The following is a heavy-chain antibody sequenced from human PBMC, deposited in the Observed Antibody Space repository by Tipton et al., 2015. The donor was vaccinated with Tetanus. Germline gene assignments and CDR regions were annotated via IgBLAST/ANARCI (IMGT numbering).Heavy chain of an antibody. CDR1: GDSISSSGNW. CDR2: IYTSEST. Sequence: TLSLTCTVSGDSISSSGNWWNWVRQPPGKGLEWIGRIYTSESTNYNPSLKSRLTISVDTSKNQFSLKLSSVTAADTAVYYCARAEVNFTTAPPGYYNVYYYYGMDVWGQGTTVTVSS. V-gene: IGHV4-61*02. J-gene: IGHJ6*02. CDR3: ARAEVNFTTAPPGYYNVYYYYGMDV. D-gene: IGHD3-9*01.